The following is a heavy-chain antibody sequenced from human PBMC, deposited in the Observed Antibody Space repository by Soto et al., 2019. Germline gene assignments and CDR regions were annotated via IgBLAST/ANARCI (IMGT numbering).Heavy chain of an antibody. Sequence: GGSLKISCKGSWYSFINYWIGWVRQMPGKGLEWVGTIYPGDSDTRYSPSFQGQVSISADKSISTAYLQWSSLKASDTAMYYCARTYHYYDSSGSDAFDIWGQGTMVTVSS. D-gene: IGHD3-22*01. CDR3: ARTYHYYDSSGSDAFDI. CDR2: IYPGDSDT. V-gene: IGHV5-51*01. J-gene: IGHJ3*02. CDR1: WYSFINYW.